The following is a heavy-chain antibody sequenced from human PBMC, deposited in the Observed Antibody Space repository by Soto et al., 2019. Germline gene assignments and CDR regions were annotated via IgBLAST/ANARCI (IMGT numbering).Heavy chain of an antibody. Sequence: SETLSLTCTVSGDSISSYYFNWIRQPPGRGLEWIGYIHYSGSTNYNPSLKSRVTMSVDTSKNQFSLKLNSVTAADTAVYYCGREIGVHQALWGQGTLVTVSS. CDR3: GREIGVHQAL. CDR2: IHYSGST. J-gene: IGHJ4*02. CDR1: GDSISSYY. D-gene: IGHD3-22*01. V-gene: IGHV4-59*01.